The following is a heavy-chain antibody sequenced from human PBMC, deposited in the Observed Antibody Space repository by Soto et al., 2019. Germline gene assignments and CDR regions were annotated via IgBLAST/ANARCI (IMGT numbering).Heavy chain of an antibody. J-gene: IGHJ6*02. V-gene: IGHV3-21*01. Sequence: PGGSLRLSCAASGFTFSSYSMNWVRQAPGKGLEWVSSISSSSSYIYYADSVKGRFTISRDTAKNSLYLQMNSLRAEDTAVYYCARDIVVVPAAMLGLDSLAYYCYYGMDVWGQGTTVTVSS. CDR3: ARDIVVVPAAMLGLDSLAYYCYYGMDV. D-gene: IGHD2-2*01. CDR2: ISSSSSYI. CDR1: GFTFSSYS.